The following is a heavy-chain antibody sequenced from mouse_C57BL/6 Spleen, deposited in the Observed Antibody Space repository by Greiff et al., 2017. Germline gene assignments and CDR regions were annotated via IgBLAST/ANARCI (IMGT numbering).Heavy chain of an antibody. D-gene: IGHD2-2*01. J-gene: IGHJ3*01. CDR1: GYTFTSYW. Sequence: VQLQQPGAELVKPGASVKLSCKASGYTFTSYWMQWVKQRPGQGLEWIGEIDPSDSYTNYNQKFKGKATLTVDTSSSTAYMQLSSLTSEDSAVYYCARAGYERGGFAYWGQGTLVTVSA. CDR3: ARAGYERGGFAY. V-gene: IGHV1-50*01. CDR2: IDPSDSYT.